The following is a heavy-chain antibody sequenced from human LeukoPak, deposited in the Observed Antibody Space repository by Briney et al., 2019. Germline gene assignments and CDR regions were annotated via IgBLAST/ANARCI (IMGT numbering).Heavy chain of an antibody. Sequence: GGSLRLSCAASGFIFDDYAMHWVRQPPGKGLEWVSGISWNSDNIVYADSVKGRFTIPRDNAKKSLYLQMNSLRPEDTALYYCAKTREQQMALEPSYFDYWGQGTLVTVSS. CDR2: ISWNSDNI. CDR1: GFIFDDYA. J-gene: IGHJ4*02. V-gene: IGHV3-9*01. CDR3: AKTREQQMALEPSYFDY. D-gene: IGHD6-13*01.